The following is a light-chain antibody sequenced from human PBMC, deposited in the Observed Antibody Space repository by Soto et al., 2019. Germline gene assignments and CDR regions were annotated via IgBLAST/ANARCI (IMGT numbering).Light chain of an antibody. Sequence: VLTQSPGTLSLSPAGRATLSCRARQSLSSNYLAWYQQKPGQAPRLLIYGASSRATGIPDRFSGSGSGTDFTLTISRLEPEDFVVYYCQQYGSSPPLTFGGGTKVDIK. CDR3: QQYGSSPPLT. CDR1: QSLSSNY. V-gene: IGKV3-20*01. CDR2: GAS. J-gene: IGKJ4*01.